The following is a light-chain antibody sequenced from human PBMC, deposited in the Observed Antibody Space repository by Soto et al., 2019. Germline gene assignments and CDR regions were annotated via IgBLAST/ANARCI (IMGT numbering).Light chain of an antibody. Sequence: IQLTQSPSSLSASVGDRVTITCRASQGISSYLAWYQQKPGKAPKLLIYAASTLQSGVPSRFSGSGSGTDFTLTISSLQPEDFATYYCQQHNSYPHTFGGGTKVEIK. V-gene: IGKV1-9*01. CDR1: QGISSY. J-gene: IGKJ4*01. CDR3: QQHNSYPHT. CDR2: AAS.